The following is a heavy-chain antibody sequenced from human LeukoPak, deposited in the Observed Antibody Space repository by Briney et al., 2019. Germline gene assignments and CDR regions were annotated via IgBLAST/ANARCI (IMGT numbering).Heavy chain of an antibody. CDR3: ARGKYYYDTSGPRSWYFDL. CDR2: ISGSDGST. J-gene: IGHJ2*01. V-gene: IGHV3-23*01. Sequence: PGGSLRLSCAASGFTFSSYAMSWVRQAPGKGLECVSSISGSDGSTYYADSVKGRFTISRDNSKNTLYLQMNSLRAEDTAVYYCARGKYYYDTSGPRSWYFDLWGRGTLVSVSS. CDR1: GFTFSSYA. D-gene: IGHD3-22*01.